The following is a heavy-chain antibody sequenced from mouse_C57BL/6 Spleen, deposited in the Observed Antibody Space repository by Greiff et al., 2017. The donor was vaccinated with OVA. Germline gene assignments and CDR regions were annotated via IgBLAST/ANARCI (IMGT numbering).Heavy chain of an antibody. V-gene: IGHV7-3*01. CDR3: ARSSRYFDY. J-gene: IGHJ2*01. CDR2: IRNKANGYTT. Sequence: EVKLMESGGGLVQPGGSLSLSCAASGFTFTDYYMSWVRQPPGKALEWLGFIRNKANGYTTEYSASVKGRFTISRDNSQSILYLQMNALRAEDSATYYCARSSRYFDYWGQGTTLTVSS. CDR1: GFTFTDYY.